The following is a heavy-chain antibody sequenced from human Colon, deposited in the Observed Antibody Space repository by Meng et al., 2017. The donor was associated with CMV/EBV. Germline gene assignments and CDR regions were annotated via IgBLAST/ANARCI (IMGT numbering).Heavy chain of an antibody. J-gene: IGHJ4*02. V-gene: IGHV4-39*01. Sequence: SETLSLTCIVSGGSISTTDYYWGWIRQPPGKGPEWIASIFFSGTPFYNPSLRSRVTISVDKSKNQFSLRLPSVTAADTAIYYCARHETYYDYGDYVPQYYFDYWGQGALVTVSS. CDR2: IFFSGTP. CDR3: ARHETYYDYGDYVPQYYFDY. CDR1: GGSISTTDYY. D-gene: IGHD4-17*01.